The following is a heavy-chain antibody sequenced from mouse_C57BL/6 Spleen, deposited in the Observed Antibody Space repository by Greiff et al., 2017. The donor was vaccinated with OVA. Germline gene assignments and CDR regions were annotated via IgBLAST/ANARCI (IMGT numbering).Heavy chain of an antibody. CDR1: GYTFTSYW. V-gene: IGHV1-50*01. CDR2: IDPSDSYT. Sequence: QVQLQQPGAELVKPGASVKLSCKASGYTFTSYWMQWVKQRPGQGLEWIGGIDPSDSYTNYNQKFKGKATLTVDTSSSTAYMQLSSLTSEDSAVYYCARSGDYHYFDYWGQGTTLTVSS. D-gene: IGHD5-5*01. J-gene: IGHJ2*01. CDR3: ARSGDYHYFDY.